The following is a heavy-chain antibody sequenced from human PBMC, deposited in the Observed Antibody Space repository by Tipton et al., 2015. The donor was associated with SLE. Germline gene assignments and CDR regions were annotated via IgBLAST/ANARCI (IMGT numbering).Heavy chain of an antibody. J-gene: IGHJ3*02. CDR1: GFTFSSYA. Sequence: SLRLSCAASGFTFSSYAMHWVRQASGKGLEWVGRIRSKANSYATAYAASVKGRFTISRDDSKNTAYLQMNSLKTEDTAVYYCTRRGGSPRDDAFDIWGQGTMVTVSS. CDR2: IRSKANSYAT. CDR3: TRRGGSPRDDAFDI. D-gene: IGHD1-26*01. V-gene: IGHV3-73*01.